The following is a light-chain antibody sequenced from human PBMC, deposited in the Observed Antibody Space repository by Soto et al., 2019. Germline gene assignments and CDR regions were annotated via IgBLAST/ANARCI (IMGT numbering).Light chain of an antibody. CDR1: QDISTN. J-gene: IGKJ1*01. CDR2: GAS. V-gene: IGKV3-15*01. CDR3: QQYDNWLRT. Sequence: EIVMTQSPATLSVSPGERATLSCRASQDISTNLAWYQQKPGQAPRLLIYGASTRATGIPARFSGSGSGTEFTLTISSPQSEDFAVYYCQQYDNWLRTFGLGTKVEIK.